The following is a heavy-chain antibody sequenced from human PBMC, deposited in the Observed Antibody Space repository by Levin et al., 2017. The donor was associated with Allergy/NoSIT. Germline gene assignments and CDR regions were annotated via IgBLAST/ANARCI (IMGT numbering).Heavy chain of an antibody. D-gene: IGHD2-15*01. V-gene: IGHV1-69*02. J-gene: IGHJ5*02. CDR3: ARGYCSGGSCLNWFDP. CDR1: GGTFSSYT. Sequence: SVKVSCKASGGTFSSYTISWVRQAPGQGLEWMGRIIPILGIANYAQKFQGRVTITADKSTSTAYMELSSLRSEDTAVYYCARGYCSGGSCLNWFDPWGQGTLVTVSS. CDR2: IIPILGIA.